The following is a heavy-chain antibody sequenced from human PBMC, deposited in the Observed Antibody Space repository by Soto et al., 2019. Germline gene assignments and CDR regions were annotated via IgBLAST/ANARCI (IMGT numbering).Heavy chain of an antibody. CDR2: IHPGGQII. V-gene: IGHV3-48*03. J-gene: IGHJ5*02. CDR3: ARVGPWVPYYYDSSPYTFENWFDP. CDR1: GFTFSSSE. Sequence: VGSLRLSCAASGFTFSSSEMYWVRQAPGKGLEWVSYIHPGGQIIFYADSVKGRFTISRDNAKNSVYLQMNNLRAEDTAVYYCARVGPWVPYYYDSSPYTFENWFDPWGQGTLVTVSS. D-gene: IGHD3-22*01.